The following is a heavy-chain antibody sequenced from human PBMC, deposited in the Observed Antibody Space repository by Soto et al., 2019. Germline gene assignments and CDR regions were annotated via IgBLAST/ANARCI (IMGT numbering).Heavy chain of an antibody. D-gene: IGHD3-22*01. CDR1: GFSFSGYA. Sequence: PGGSLRLSCAASGFSFSGYAMSCVRQAPGKGLEWVSTISGSGDSTYYADSVKGRFTISRDNSKNTVYLQMNSLRAEDTAVYYCAKSRGSGFYSYYYAMDVWGQGTTVTVSS. J-gene: IGHJ6*02. CDR2: ISGSGDST. V-gene: IGHV3-23*01. CDR3: AKSRGSGFYSYYYAMDV.